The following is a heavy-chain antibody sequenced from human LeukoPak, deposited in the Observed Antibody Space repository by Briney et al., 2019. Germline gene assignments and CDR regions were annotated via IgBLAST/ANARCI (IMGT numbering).Heavy chain of an antibody. J-gene: IGHJ4*02. Sequence: PETLSLTCTISGGSFSWGGSYWSWIRQPPGKGLEWIGNIYYSGSTNYNPSLKSRVTISVDTSKTQFSLKLSSVTAADTAVYYCARQGGIIAAAADTWGQGTLVTVSS. CDR2: IYYSGST. D-gene: IGHD6-13*01. V-gene: IGHV4-61*08. CDR3: ARQGGIIAAAADT. CDR1: GGSFSWGGSY.